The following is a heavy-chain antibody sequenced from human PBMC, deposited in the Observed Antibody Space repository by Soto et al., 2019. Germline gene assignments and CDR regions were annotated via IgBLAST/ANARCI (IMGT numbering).Heavy chain of an antibody. D-gene: IGHD6-19*01. CDR3: ARDGGKRQQWLVPFDY. CDR2: IWYDGSNK. V-gene: IGHV3-33*01. Sequence: QVQLVESGGGVVQPGRSLRLSCAASGFTFSSYGMHWVRQAPGKGLEWVAVIWYDGSNKYYADSVKGRFTISRDNSKNTLYLQMNSLRAEDTAVYYCARDGGKRQQWLVPFDYWGQGTLVTVSS. CDR1: GFTFSSYG. J-gene: IGHJ4*02.